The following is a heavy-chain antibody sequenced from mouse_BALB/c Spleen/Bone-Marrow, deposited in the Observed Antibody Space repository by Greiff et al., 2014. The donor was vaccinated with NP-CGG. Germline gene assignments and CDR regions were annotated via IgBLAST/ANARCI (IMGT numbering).Heavy chain of an antibody. V-gene: IGHV1-14*01. Sequence: QLVESGPELVKPGASVKMSCKASGYTFTSYAMHWVEQKPGQGLEWIGYINPYNDGTKYNEKFKGKATLTSDKSSSTAYMELSSLTSEDSAVYYCAREVVATDYFDYWGQGTTLTVSS. CDR2: INPYNDGT. CDR1: GYTFTSYA. CDR3: AREVVATDYFDY. D-gene: IGHD1-1*01. J-gene: IGHJ2*01.